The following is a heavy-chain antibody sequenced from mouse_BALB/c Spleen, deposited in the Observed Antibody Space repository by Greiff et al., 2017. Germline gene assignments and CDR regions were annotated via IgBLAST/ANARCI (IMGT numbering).Heavy chain of an antibody. CDR3: ARTITKKNYYAMDY. V-gene: IGHV1-9*01. Sequence: VHLVESGAELMEPGASVKISCKATGYTFSSYWIEWVKQRPGHGLEWIGEILPGSGSTNYNEKFKGKATFTADTSSNTAYMQLSSLTSEDSAVYYCARTITKKNYYAMDYWGQGTSVTVSS. CDR2: ILPGSGST. J-gene: IGHJ4*01. CDR1: GYTFSSYW. D-gene: IGHD1-2*01.